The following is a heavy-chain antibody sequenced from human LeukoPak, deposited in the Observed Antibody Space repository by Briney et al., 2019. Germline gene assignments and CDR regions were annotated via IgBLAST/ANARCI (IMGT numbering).Heavy chain of an antibody. J-gene: IGHJ4*02. CDR1: GYTFTSYD. CDR2: INPNSGGT. D-gene: IGHD1-26*01. V-gene: IGHV1-2*02. CDR3: ARDLGVGATSGYFDY. Sequence: ASVKVSCKASGYTFTSYDINWVRQATGQGLEWMGWINPNSGGTNYAQKFQGRVTMTRDTSISTAYMELSRLRSDDTAVYYCARDLGVGATSGYFDYWGQGTLVTVSS.